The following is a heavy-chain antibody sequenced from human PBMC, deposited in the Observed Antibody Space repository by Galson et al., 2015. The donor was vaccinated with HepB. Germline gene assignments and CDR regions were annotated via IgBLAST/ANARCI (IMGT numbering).Heavy chain of an antibody. Sequence: ETLSLTCTVSGGSISSSSYYWGWIRQPPGKGLEWIGSIYYSGTTYYNPSLKSRVTISVDTSKNQFSLKLSSVTAADTAVYYCARDYYDSSGYSAWGQGTLVTVSS. CDR2: IYYSGTT. V-gene: IGHV4-39*07. CDR3: ARDYYDSSGYSA. J-gene: IGHJ5*02. D-gene: IGHD3-22*01. CDR1: GGSISSSSYY.